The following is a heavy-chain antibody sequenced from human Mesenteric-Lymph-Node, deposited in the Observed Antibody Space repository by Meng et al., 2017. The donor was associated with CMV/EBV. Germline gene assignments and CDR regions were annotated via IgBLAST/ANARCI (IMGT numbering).Heavy chain of an antibody. V-gene: IGHV3-74*01. CDR2: INTDGSST. Sequence: GGSLRLSCAASGFTFSSYWMHWVRQAPGKGLVWVSRINTDGSSTTYADSVKGRFTISRDNAKNTLYLQMNSLRAEDTAVYYCARDAYCTNGVCYGVDYWGQGTLVTVSS. CDR3: ARDAYCTNGVCYGVDY. D-gene: IGHD2-8*01. J-gene: IGHJ4*02. CDR1: GFTFSSYW.